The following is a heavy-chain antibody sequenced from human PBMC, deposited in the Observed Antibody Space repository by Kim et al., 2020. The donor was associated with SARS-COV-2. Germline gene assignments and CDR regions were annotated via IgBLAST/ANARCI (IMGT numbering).Heavy chain of an antibody. J-gene: IGHJ6*02. CDR1: GFTFSSYS. D-gene: IGHD1-1*01. Sequence: GVSLRLSCAASGFTFSSYSMNWVRQAPGKGLEWVSSISSSSSYIYYADSVKGRFTISRDNAKNSLYLQMNSLRAEDTAVYYCARDRNGGYYGMDVWGQGTTVTVSS. CDR3: ARDRNGGYYGMDV. V-gene: IGHV3-21*01. CDR2: ISSSSSYI.